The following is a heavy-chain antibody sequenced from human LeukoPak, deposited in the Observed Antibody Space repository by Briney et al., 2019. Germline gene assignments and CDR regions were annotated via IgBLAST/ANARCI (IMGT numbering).Heavy chain of an antibody. CDR3: ARAFLWFGELNSPFDP. D-gene: IGHD3-10*01. J-gene: IGHJ5*02. CDR1: GYTFANYG. Sequence: ASVKVSFKASGYTFANYGIHWLRQAPGQGLEWMGWINADNGDTEYSQTFQGRVTITRDTSATTAYMELSSLTSDVSAIYFCARAFLWFGELNSPFDPWGQGTLVTVSS. CDR2: INADNGDT. V-gene: IGHV1-3*01.